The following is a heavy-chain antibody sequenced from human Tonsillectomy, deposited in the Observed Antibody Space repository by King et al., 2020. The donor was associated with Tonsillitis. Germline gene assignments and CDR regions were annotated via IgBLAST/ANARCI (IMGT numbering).Heavy chain of an antibody. CDR3: VKNTDWDVYFEH. D-gene: IGHD2-21*01. J-gene: IGHJ4*02. CDR2: ISSSGGWT. CDR1: GFTFNIYD. Sequence: VQLVESGGGLVRPGGSLRLSCAASGFTFNIYDMSWVRQAPGKGLEWVSSISSSGGWTYYADSVKGRFTMSRDNSKNTVYLQMSSLRAEDTALYYCVKNTDWDVYFEHWGRGSPVTVSS. V-gene: IGHV3-23*04.